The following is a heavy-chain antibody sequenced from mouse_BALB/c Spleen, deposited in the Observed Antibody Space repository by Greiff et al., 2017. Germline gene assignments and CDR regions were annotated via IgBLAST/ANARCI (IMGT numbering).Heavy chain of an antibody. Sequence: EVQGVESGGGLVKPGGSLKLSCAASGFTFSSYAMSWVRQSPEKRLEWVAEISSGGSYTYYPDTVTGRFTISRDNAKNTLYLEMSSLRSEDTAMYYCAGGQLGPVAYWGQGTLVTVSA. D-gene: IGHD3-2*01. CDR2: ISSGGSYT. CDR1: GFTFSSYA. V-gene: IGHV5-9-4*01. J-gene: IGHJ3*01. CDR3: AGGQLGPVAY.